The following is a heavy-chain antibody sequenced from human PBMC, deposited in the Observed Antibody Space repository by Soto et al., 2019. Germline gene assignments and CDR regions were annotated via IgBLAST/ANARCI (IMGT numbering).Heavy chain of an antibody. J-gene: IGHJ5*02. CDR2: IYYGGST. Sequence: PSETLSLTCTVSGGSISSGGYYWSWIRQHPGKGLEWIGYIYYGGSTYYNPSLKSRVTISVDTSKNQFSLKLSSVTAADTAVYYCARDRNPLYGDYGWDWFDPWGQGTLVTVSS. CDR1: GGSISSGGYY. V-gene: IGHV4-31*03. CDR3: ARDRNPLYGDYGWDWFDP. D-gene: IGHD4-17*01.